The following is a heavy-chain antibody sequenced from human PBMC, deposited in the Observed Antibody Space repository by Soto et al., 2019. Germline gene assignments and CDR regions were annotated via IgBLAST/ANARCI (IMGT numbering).Heavy chain of an antibody. CDR1: GGSFSGYY. D-gene: IGHD2-2*01. Sequence: SETLSLTCAVYGGSFSGYYWSWIRQPPGKRLEWIGEINHSGSTNYNPSLKSRVTISVDTSKNQFSLKLSSVTAADTAVYYCAREFGVPAGYCSSTSCYGSYYYYYYMDVWGKGTTVTVSS. V-gene: IGHV4-34*01. J-gene: IGHJ6*03. CDR2: INHSGST. CDR3: AREFGVPAGYCSSTSCYGSYYYYYYMDV.